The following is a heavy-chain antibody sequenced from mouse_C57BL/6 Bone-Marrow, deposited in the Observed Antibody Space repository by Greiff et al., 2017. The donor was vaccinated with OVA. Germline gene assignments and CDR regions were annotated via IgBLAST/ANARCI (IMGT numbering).Heavy chain of an antibody. Sequence: EVQLQQSGGGLVQPGGSMKLSCVASGFTFSNYWMNWVRQSPEKGLEWVAQIRLKSDNYATHYAESVKGRFTISRDDSKSSVYLQMNNLRAEDTGIYYCTEGNLYYFDYWGQGTTLTVSS. CDR2: IRLKSDNYAT. J-gene: IGHJ2*01. CDR1: GFTFSNYW. CDR3: TEGNLYYFDY. D-gene: IGHD2-1*01. V-gene: IGHV6-3*01.